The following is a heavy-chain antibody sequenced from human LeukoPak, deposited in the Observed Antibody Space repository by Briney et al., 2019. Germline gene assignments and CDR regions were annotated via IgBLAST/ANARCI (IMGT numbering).Heavy chain of an antibody. CDR3: ARLWGWYPNWFDP. D-gene: IGHD6-19*01. CDR2: INTNTGNP. CDR1: GGTFSSYA. J-gene: IGHJ5*02. Sequence: ASVKVSCKASGGTFSSYAISWVRQAPGQGLEWMGWINTNTGNPTYAQGFTGRFVFSLDTSVSTAYLQISSLKAEDTAVYYCARLWGWYPNWFDPWGQGTLVTVSS. V-gene: IGHV7-4-1*02.